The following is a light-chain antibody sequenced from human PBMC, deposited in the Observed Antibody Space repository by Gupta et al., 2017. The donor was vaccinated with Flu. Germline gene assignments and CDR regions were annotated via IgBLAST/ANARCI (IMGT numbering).Light chain of an antibody. CDR2: AAS. J-gene: IGKJ2*01. CDR1: QTNNNY. V-gene: IGKV1-39*01. Sequence: PSSLSASVGDRVTIICRASQTNNNYLNWYQQKPGKAPKLLISAASSLRSGVPSRFSGSGSGTDFTLTISSLQPEDFATYYCQQSYSTPYTFGQGTKLDIK. CDR3: QQSYSTPYT.